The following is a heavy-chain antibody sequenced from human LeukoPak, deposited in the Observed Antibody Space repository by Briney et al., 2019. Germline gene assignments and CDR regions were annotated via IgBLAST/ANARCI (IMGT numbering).Heavy chain of an antibody. Sequence: GGSLRLSCAASGFTFSSYEMNWVRQAPGKGLEWVSYISSSGSTIYYADSVKGRFTISRDNAKNSLYLQMNSLRAEGTAVYYCARRSGIAVAGAFDYWGQGTLVTVSS. CDR3: ARRSGIAVAGAFDY. J-gene: IGHJ4*02. V-gene: IGHV3-48*03. D-gene: IGHD6-19*01. CDR2: ISSSGSTI. CDR1: GFTFSSYE.